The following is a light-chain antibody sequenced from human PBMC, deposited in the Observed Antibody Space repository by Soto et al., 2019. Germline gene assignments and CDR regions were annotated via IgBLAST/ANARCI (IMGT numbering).Light chain of an antibody. Sequence: QSVLTQPASVSGSPGQSITISCTGTSSDVGNYIYVSWFQHHPGKAPKLMIYEVSNRPSGVSNRFSASKSGNTASLTISGLQAEDEADYYCSSYTSNNTPLVFGTGTKVTVL. V-gene: IGLV2-14*01. CDR1: SSDVGNYIY. J-gene: IGLJ1*01. CDR2: EVS. CDR3: SSYTSNNTPLV.